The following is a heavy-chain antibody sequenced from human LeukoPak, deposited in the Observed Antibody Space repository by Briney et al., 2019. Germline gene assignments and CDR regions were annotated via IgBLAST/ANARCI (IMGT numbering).Heavy chain of an antibody. CDR2: INPNSGGT. V-gene: IGHV1-2*02. CDR1: GYTFTGYY. D-gene: IGHD3-22*01. Sequence: VSVKVSCKASGYTFTGYYMHWVRQAPGQGLEWMGWINPNSGGTNSTRTFQGRVTMTRDTSISTAYMELSRLRSDDTAVYYCAREVTMIVVVITTSPYYGMDVWGQGTTVTVSS. J-gene: IGHJ6*02. CDR3: AREVTMIVVVITTSPYYGMDV.